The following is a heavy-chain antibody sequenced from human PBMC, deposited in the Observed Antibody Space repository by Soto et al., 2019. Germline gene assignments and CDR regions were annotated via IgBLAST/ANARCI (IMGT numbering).Heavy chain of an antibody. V-gene: IGHV3-33*01. D-gene: IGHD3-3*01. J-gene: IGHJ4*02. CDR3: ARGRKSYYELIPSY. CDR1: GFTFSNFA. CDR2: IWSDGSDT. Sequence: QVQLVESGGGVVQPGRSLRLSCTTSGFTFSNFAMNWVRQAPGKGLEWVAVIWSDGSDTYYADSVKGRFIISRDNSKNTLSLQMNNLRAEDTAVYYCARGRKSYYELIPSYWGQGTLVTVSS.